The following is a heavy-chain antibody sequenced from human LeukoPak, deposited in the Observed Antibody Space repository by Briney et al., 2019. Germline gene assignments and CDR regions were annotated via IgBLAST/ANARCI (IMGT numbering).Heavy chain of an antibody. CDR2: IIPILGIA. D-gene: IGHD6-19*01. CDR1: GGTFTSYA. J-gene: IGHJ5*02. V-gene: IGHV1-69*04. CDR3: ARALATVSVARFDP. Sequence: SVKVSCKASGGTFTSYAISWVRQAPGQGLEWMGRIIPILGIANYAQKFQGRVTITADKSTSTAYMELSSLRSEDTAVYYCARALATVSVARFDPWGQGTLVTVSS.